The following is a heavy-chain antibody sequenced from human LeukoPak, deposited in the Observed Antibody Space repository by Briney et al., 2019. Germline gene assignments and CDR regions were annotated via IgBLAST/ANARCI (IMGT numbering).Heavy chain of an antibody. J-gene: IGHJ4*02. CDR2: ISSGGYTA. CDR3: ARSKRDIVATIGY. V-gene: IGHV3-48*03. D-gene: IGHD5-12*01. CDR1: GFTFSDYE. Sequence: PGGSLRLSCAASGFTFSDYEMNWVRQAPGKGLEWLSYISSGGYTADYADSVEGRFTISRDNAKNSVYLQMHSLRAEDTGLYYCARSKRDIVATIGYWGQGTLVAVSS.